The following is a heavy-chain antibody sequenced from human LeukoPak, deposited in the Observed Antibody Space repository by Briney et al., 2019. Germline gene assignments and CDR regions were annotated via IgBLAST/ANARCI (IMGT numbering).Heavy chain of an antibody. J-gene: IGHJ6*03. D-gene: IGHD5-12*01. CDR3: ARSGVARHYMEV. CDR2: VYYSGST. V-gene: IGHV4-59*01. CDR1: GGSISSYY. Sequence: PSETLSLTCTVSGGSISSYYWNWIRQPPGKGLEWIGFVYYSGSTTYNRSLKSRVTISVDTSKNQFSLKLSSVTAADTAVYYCARSGVARHYMEVWGKGTTVTVSS.